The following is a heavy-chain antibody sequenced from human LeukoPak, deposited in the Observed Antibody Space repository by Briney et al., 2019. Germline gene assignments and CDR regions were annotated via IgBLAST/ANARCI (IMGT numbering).Heavy chain of an antibody. CDR2: ISGSGGST. CDR1: GFTFTSYA. D-gene: IGHD3-9*01. Sequence: GGSLRLSRAASGFTFTSYAMRWVRQAPAKGLAWVSAISGSGGSTYYADSAKGRFTISRDNFRNTLYLQMNSLRAEDTAVYYCAKDNDWYFVSHFDHWGQGTLVTVSS. J-gene: IGHJ4*02. V-gene: IGHV3-23*01. CDR3: AKDNDWYFVSHFDH.